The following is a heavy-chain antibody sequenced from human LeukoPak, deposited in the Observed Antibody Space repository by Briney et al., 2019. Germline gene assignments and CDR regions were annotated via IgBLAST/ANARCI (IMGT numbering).Heavy chain of an antibody. CDR1: GFTFSSYA. J-gene: IGHJ4*02. Sequence: GSLRLSCAASGFTFSSYAMGWVRQPPGKGLEWIGSIHYIGSTYFNLSLKSRVTVSVDTSKNHFSLKLTSVTAADTGVYYCATSVYSSGWHPFFAYWGQGAPVIVSS. CDR2: IHYIGST. V-gene: IGHV4-39*02. CDR3: ATSVYSSGWHPFFAY. D-gene: IGHD6-19*01.